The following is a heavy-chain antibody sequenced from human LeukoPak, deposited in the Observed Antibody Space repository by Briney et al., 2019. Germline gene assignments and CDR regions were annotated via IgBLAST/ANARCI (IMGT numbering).Heavy chain of an antibody. CDR2: INHSGST. CDR3: ARSRRGRGIYYFDY. CDR1: GGSFSGYY. J-gene: IGHJ4*02. V-gene: IGHV4-34*01. Sequence: SETLSPTCAVYGGSFSGYYWSWIRQPPGKGLEWIGEINHSGSTNYNPSLKSRVTISVDTSKNQFSLKLSSVTAADTAVYYCARSRRGRGIYYFDYWGQGTLVTVSS. D-gene: IGHD3-16*01.